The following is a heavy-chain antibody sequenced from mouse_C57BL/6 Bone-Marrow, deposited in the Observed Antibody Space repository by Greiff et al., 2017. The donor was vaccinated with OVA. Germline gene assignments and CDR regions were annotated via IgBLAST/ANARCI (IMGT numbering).Heavy chain of an antibody. D-gene: IGHD1-1*01. CDR1: GFNIKNTY. CDR3: ARYDYGSSYGWHFDV. J-gene: IGHJ1*03. V-gene: IGHV14-3*01. Sequence: VQLQQSVAELVRPGASVKLSCTASGFNIKNTYMHWVKQRPEQGLEWIGRIDPANGNTKYAPKFQGKATITADPSSNTAYLQLSSLTSEDTAIYYGARYDYGSSYGWHFDVWGTGTTVTVSS. CDR2: IDPANGNT.